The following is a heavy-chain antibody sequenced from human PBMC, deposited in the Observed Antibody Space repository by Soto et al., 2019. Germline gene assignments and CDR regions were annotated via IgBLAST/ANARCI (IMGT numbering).Heavy chain of an antibody. CDR3: ASPSA. CDR2: ISYDGSNK. CDR1: GFTFSSYA. V-gene: IGHV3-30-3*01. D-gene: IGHD3-3*01. J-gene: IGHJ5*02. Sequence: GGSLRLSCAASGFTFSSYAMHWVRQAPGKGLEWVAVISYDGSNKYYADSVKGRFTISRDNSKNTLYLQMNSLRAEDTAVYYCASPSAWGQGNLVTVSS.